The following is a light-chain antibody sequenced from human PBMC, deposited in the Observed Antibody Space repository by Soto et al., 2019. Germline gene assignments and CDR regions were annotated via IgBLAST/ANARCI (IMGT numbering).Light chain of an antibody. CDR2: GAS. V-gene: IGKV3-20*01. CDR1: QSVSSGY. J-gene: IGKJ4*01. CDR3: QQYVTSPLT. Sequence: EIVLTQSPGTLSLSPGERATLSCRASQSVSSGYLAWYQQKPGQAPRLRIYGASSRATGIPDRFSGSGYGKDFTLTISGLEREDFAVYYCQQYVTSPLTFGGGTKVEIK.